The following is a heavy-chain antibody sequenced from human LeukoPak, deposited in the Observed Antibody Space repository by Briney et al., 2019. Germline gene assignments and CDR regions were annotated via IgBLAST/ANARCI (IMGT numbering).Heavy chain of an antibody. J-gene: IGHJ3*02. CDR2: ISANGYRA. Sequence: GGSLRLSCEGSGFSFSSYTMNWVRQAPGKGLEWVAYISANGYRALYADSVKGRFTISRDNAKNSVDLQMSSLRAEDSAVYFCVRDSAWAFDIWGQGTVVTVSS. D-gene: IGHD3-10*01. CDR1: GFSFSSYT. CDR3: VRDSAWAFDI. V-gene: IGHV3-48*04.